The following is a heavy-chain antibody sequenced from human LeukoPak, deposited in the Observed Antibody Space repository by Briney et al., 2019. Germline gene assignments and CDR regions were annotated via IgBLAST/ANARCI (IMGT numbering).Heavy chain of an antibody. CDR2: IDWNGGST. CDR3: ARRAMIAVATPAVDY. J-gene: IGHJ4*02. D-gene: IGHD3-22*01. CDR1: GFTFDEYG. V-gene: IGHV3-20*04. Sequence: PGGSLRLSCAASGFTFDEYGMSWVRQTPGKGLEWVAGIDWNGGSTGYADSAKGRFTISRNNAKNSLYLQMNSLRAEDTALYYCARRAMIAVATPAVDYWGQGTLVTVSS.